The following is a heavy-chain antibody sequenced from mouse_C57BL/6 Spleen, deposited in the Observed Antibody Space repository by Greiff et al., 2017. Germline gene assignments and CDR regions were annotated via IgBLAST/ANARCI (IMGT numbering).Heavy chain of an antibody. J-gene: IGHJ2*01. CDR1: GYAFSSSW. CDR3: ARDGYYASYFDY. Sequence: QVQLQQSGPELVKPGASVKISCKASGYAFSSSWMNWVKQRPGKGLEWIGRIYPGDGDTNYNGKFKGKATLTADKSSSTAYMQISSLKSEDSAVYFCARDGYYASYFDYWGQGTTLTVSS. CDR2: IYPGDGDT. V-gene: IGHV1-82*01. D-gene: IGHD2-3*01.